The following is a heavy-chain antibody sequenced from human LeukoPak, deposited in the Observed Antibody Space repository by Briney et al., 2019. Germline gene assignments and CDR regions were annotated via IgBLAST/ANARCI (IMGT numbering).Heavy chain of an antibody. J-gene: IGHJ4*02. D-gene: IGHD3-10*01. Sequence: GGSLRLSCAASGFTFSQAWMSWVRQSPGKGLEWVSGINWNGDRTGYADSVKGRFTISRDNAKISLYLQMNSLRAEDTALYYCARRDYYGSGSPDFWGQGTLVTVSS. CDR3: ARRDYYGSGSPDF. V-gene: IGHV3-20*04. CDR1: GFTFSQAW. CDR2: INWNGDRT.